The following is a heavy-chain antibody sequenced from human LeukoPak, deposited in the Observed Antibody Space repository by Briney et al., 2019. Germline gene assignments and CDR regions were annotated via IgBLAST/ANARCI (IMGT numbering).Heavy chain of an antibody. CDR3: AKGFSGYSGSSLDS. Sequence: GGSLRLSCAASGFTFSSYSMNWVRQAPGKGLEWVSSISSSSSYIYYADSVKGRFTISRDNSRNTLYLQMNSLRAEDTALYYCAKGFSGYSGSSLDSWGQGTLVTVSS. V-gene: IGHV3-21*04. CDR2: ISSSSSYI. J-gene: IGHJ4*02. CDR1: GFTFSSYS. D-gene: IGHD1-26*01.